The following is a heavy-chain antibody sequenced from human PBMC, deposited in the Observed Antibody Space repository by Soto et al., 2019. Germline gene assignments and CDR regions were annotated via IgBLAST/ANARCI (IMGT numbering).Heavy chain of an antibody. D-gene: IGHD3-10*01. J-gene: IGHJ6*02. Sequence: SETLSLTCAVSGYSITSCYYWGWIRQPPGKGLEWIWSIYYSGSTYYNPSLKSRVTISIDTSKNQFSLKLSSVTAADTAVYYCARGSYGMDVWGQGTTVTVSS. CDR2: IYYSGST. CDR1: GYSITSCYY. CDR3: ARGSYGMDV. V-gene: IGHV4-38-2*01.